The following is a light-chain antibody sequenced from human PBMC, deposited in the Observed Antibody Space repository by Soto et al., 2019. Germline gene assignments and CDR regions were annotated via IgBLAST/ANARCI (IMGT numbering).Light chain of an antibody. Sequence: QSVLTQPASVSGSPGQSIAISCTGSSSDVGIYNYVSWYQQHPGKVPKLIIYEVSHRPSGVSNRFSGSKSDNTASLTISGLQAEDEADYYCSSYTSISTLYVFGTGTKVTVL. CDR2: EVS. CDR3: SSYTSISTLYV. CDR1: SSDVGIYNY. J-gene: IGLJ1*01. V-gene: IGLV2-14*01.